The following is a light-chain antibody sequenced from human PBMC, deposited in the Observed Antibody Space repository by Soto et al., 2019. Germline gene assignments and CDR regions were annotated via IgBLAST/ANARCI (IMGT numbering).Light chain of an antibody. Sequence: QSVLTQPASVSGSPGQSVTISCTGTSSDVGAYNDVSWYQQHPGKAPKLMIYEVSNRPSGVSNRFSGSKSGNTASLTISVLQAEDEADYYCNSYTGSSTRVVFGTGTKVTVL. CDR2: EVS. CDR3: NSYTGSSTRVV. CDR1: SSDVGAYND. V-gene: IGLV2-14*01. J-gene: IGLJ1*01.